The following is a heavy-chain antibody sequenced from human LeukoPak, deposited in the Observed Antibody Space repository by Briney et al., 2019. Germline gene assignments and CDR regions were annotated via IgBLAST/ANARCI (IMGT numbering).Heavy chain of an antibody. J-gene: IGHJ4*02. CDR2: MNPTRGNT. CDR3: ARGDRNCSGGSCSATFDY. D-gene: IGHD2-15*01. CDR1: RYTFTSYD. V-gene: IGHV1-8*01. Sequence: GASVKASRKASRYTFTSYDIHSVRQSTGRRLACMGWMNPTRGNTAYAQKLQGRVTMTRNTSISTAYMELSSLRSEDTAVYYCARGDRNCSGGSCSATFDYWGQGTLVTVSS.